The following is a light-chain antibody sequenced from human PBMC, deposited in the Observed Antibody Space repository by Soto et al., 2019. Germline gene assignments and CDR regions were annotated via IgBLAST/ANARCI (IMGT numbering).Light chain of an antibody. V-gene: IGKV3-20*01. J-gene: IGKJ1*01. CDR3: HQYGSSPST. CDR1: QSVSSH. Sequence: EMMLTQSPGTLSLSPGERATLSCRASQSVSSHLAWYQQKPGQAPRLLIYDASNRATGIPARFSGSGSGTDFTLTISRLEPEDFAVYYCHQYGSSPSTFGQGTKVDIK. CDR2: DAS.